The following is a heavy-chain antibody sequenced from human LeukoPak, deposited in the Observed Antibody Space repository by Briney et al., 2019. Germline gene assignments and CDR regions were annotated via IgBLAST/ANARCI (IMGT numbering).Heavy chain of an antibody. Sequence: GGSLRLSCAASGFTFSSYWMHWVRQAPGKGLVWVSRINSDGSSTSYADSVKGRFTISRDNAKNTLYLQMNSLRAEDTAVYYCARDPASSMGDFWKGWFDPWGQGTLVTVSS. CDR2: INSDGSST. V-gene: IGHV3-74*01. D-gene: IGHD3-3*01. CDR1: GFTFSSYW. J-gene: IGHJ5*02. CDR3: ARDPASSMGDFWKGWFDP.